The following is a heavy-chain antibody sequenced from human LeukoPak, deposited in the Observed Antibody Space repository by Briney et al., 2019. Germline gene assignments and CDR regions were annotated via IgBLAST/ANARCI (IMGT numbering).Heavy chain of an antibody. D-gene: IGHD1-26*01. Sequence: GGSLRLSCAASGFTFRSYAMSWVRQAPGKGLEWVANIKQEDGSEKYYVDSVKGRFTISRDNAKNSLYLQMNSLRAEDTAVYYCARVSGRYGGAFDNWGQGTLVTVSS. CDR3: ARVSGRYGGAFDN. V-gene: IGHV3-7*05. J-gene: IGHJ4*02. CDR2: IKQEDGSEK. CDR1: GFTFRSYA.